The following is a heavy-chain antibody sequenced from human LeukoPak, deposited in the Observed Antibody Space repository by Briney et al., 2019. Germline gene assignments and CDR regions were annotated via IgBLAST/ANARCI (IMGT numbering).Heavy chain of an antibody. V-gene: IGHV3-53*01. CDR1: GFTVSSNY. J-gene: IGHJ3*02. CDR2: IYSGGST. Sequence: GGSLRLSCAASGFTVSSNYMSWVRQAPGKGLEWVSVIYSGGSTYYADSVKGRFTISRDNAKNSLYLQMNSLRAEDTAVYYCASGEQQLDAFDIWGQGTMVTVSS. CDR3: ASGEQQLDAFDI. D-gene: IGHD6-13*01.